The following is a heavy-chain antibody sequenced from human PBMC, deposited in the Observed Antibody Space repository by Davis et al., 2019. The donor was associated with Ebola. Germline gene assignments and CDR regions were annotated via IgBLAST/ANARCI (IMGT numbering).Heavy chain of an antibody. V-gene: IGHV3-49*03. CDR1: GFTFGDYA. D-gene: IGHD2-15*01. Sequence: PGGSLRLSCTASGFTFGDYAMSWFRQAPGKGLEWVGFIRSKAYGGTTEYAASVKGRFTISRDDSKSIAYLQMNSLKTEDTAVYYCTRDLGSYYYYYGMDVWGQGTTVTVSS. J-gene: IGHJ6*02. CDR2: IRSKAYGGTT. CDR3: TRDLGSYYYYYGMDV.